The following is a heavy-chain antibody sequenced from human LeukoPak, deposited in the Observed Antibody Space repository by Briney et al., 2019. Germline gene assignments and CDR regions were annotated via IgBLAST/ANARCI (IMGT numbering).Heavy chain of an antibody. D-gene: IGHD3-10*01. CDR1: GFTFDDYA. CDR3: AKDSAYGSPLGMLDY. J-gene: IGHJ4*02. Sequence: GGSLRLSCAASGFTFDDYAMHWVRQAPGKGLEWVSLISWDGGSTYYADSVKGRFAISRDNSKNSLYLQMNSLRAEDTALYYCAKDSAYGSPLGMLDYWGQGTLVTVSS. V-gene: IGHV3-43D*03. CDR2: ISWDGGST.